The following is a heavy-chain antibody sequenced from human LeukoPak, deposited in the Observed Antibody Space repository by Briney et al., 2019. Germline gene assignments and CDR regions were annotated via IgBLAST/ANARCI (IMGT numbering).Heavy chain of an antibody. D-gene: IGHD2/OR15-2a*01. CDR3: ASLLVPDIDY. CDR2: ISYDGSNK. J-gene: IGHJ4*02. CDR1: GFTFSSYG. Sequence: GGSLRLSCAASGFTFSSYGMHWVRQAPGKGLEWVAVISYDGSNKYYADSVKGRFTISRDNSKNTLYLQMNSLRAEDTAVYYCASLLVPDIDYWGQGTLVTVSS. V-gene: IGHV3-30*03.